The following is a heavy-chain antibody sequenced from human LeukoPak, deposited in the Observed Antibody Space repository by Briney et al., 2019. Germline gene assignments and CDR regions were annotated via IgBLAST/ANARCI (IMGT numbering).Heavy chain of an antibody. CDR3: ARAAPRGYFDY. J-gene: IGHJ4*02. CDR2: ISYDGSSK. CDR1: GFTFSSYA. V-gene: IGHV3-30-3*01. Sequence: PGGSRRLSCAASGFTFSSYAMHWVRQAPGKGLEWVAVISYDGSSKYYADSVKGRFTISRDNSKNTLYLQMNSLRAEDMAVYYCARAAPRGYFDYWGQGTLVTVSS.